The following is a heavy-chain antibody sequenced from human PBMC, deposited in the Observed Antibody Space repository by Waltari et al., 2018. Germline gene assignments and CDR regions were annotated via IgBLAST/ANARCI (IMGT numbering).Heavy chain of an antibody. CDR1: GFTFSSYG. D-gene: IGHD3-16*01. V-gene: IGHV3-30*02. Sequence: QVQLVESGGGVVQPGGSLRLSCAASGFTFSSYGMHWVRQAPGKGLEWVAFIRYDGSNKYYADSVKGRFTISRDNSKNTLYLQMNSLRAEDTAVYYSVFGEAAYYAFDIWGQGTMVTVSS. CDR2: IRYDGSNK. CDR3: VFGEAAYYAFDI. J-gene: IGHJ3*02.